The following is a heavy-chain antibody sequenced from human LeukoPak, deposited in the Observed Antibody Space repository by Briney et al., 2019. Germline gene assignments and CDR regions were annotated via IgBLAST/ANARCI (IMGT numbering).Heavy chain of an antibody. Sequence: PGRSLRLSCAASGFTFRSHAMHWVRQAPGKGLEWVSAISGSGGSTYYADSVKGRFTISRDNSKNTLYLQMNSLRAEDTAVYYCAKELRFGITMIVVARYYFDYWGQGTLVTVSS. J-gene: IGHJ4*02. V-gene: IGHV3-23*01. D-gene: IGHD3-22*01. CDR2: ISGSGGST. CDR3: AKELRFGITMIVVARYYFDY. CDR1: GFTFRSHA.